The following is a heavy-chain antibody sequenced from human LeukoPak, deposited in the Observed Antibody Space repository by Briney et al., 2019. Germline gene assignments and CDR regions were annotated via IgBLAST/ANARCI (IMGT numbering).Heavy chain of an antibody. CDR3: AKDLPAMVT. J-gene: IGHJ4*02. Sequence: PGGSLILSCAASGFTFRNYGMSWVRQAPGKGLEWVSAISGSGGSTYYTDSVKGRFTISRDNSKNTVYLQMNSLRPEDTAVYYCAKDLPAMVTWGQGTLVTVSS. V-gene: IGHV3-23*01. D-gene: IGHD5-18*01. CDR1: GFTFRNYG. CDR2: ISGSGGST.